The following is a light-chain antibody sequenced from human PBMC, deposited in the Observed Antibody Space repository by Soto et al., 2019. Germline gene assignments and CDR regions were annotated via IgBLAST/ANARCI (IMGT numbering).Light chain of an antibody. Sequence: DIVMTQYPDSLAVSLGERATINCKSSQSVLYSSNNKNYLAWYQQKPGQPPKLLIYSASTRESVVPDRFSGSGSGTAFTLTSSSLQAENLALYYCHQYDNTPPSSFGQGTKVEIK. CDR3: HQYDNTPPSS. CDR2: SAS. V-gene: IGKV4-1*01. J-gene: IGKJ1*01. CDR1: QSVLYSSNNKNY.